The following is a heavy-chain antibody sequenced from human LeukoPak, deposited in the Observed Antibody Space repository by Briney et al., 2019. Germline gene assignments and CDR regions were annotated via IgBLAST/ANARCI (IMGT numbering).Heavy chain of an antibody. Sequence: GGSLRLSCAASGFTFSSYDMHWVRQATGKGLEWVSAIGTAGDTYYPGSVKGRFTITRGNAKNSLYLQMNSLRAGDTAVYYCARVLTARSGGYDAFDIWGQGTMVTVSS. CDR3: ARVLTARSGGYDAFDI. CDR2: IGTAGDT. D-gene: IGHD6-25*01. J-gene: IGHJ3*02. V-gene: IGHV3-13*01. CDR1: GFTFSSYD.